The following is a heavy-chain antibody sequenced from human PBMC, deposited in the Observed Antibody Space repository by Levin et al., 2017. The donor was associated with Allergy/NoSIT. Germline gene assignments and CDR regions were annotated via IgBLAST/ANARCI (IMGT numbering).Heavy chain of an antibody. CDR2: INPASGAT. CDR1: GYTFTDYY. V-gene: IGHV1-2*02. D-gene: IGHD3-9*01. J-gene: IGHJ4*02. CDR3: ARGGSRTDWYYFDP. Sequence: ASVKVSCKASGYTFTDYYIHWVRQAPGQGLEWMGWINPASGATNYGEKFQGRVTLTRDTSINTAYMELRRLRSHDTAVYYGARGGSRTDWYYFDPWGQGFLVTVSS.